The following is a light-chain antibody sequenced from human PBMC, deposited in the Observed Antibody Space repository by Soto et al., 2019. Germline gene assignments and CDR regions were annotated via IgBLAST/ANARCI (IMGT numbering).Light chain of an antibody. CDR1: QIISSY. J-gene: IGKJ5*01. Sequence: DIQMTQSPSSLSASVGDRVTITCLSSQIISSYLNWYQQKPGKAPKLLIYAASSLQGGVPSRFSGSGSGTDFTLTISSLQPEDFATYYCQQSYSTPRITFGQGTRLEI. CDR2: AAS. CDR3: QQSYSTPRIT. V-gene: IGKV1-39*01.